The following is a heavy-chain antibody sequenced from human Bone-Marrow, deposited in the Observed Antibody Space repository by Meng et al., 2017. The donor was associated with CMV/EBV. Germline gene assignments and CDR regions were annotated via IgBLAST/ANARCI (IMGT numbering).Heavy chain of an antibody. V-gene: IGHV3-23*03. Sequence: LSLTCAASGFTFSSYAMSWVRQAPGKGLEWVSVIYSGGSSTYYADSVKGRFTISRDNSKNTLYLQMNSLRAEDTAVYYCAKESFLRFWVTGMSYGMDVWGQGTTVTVSS. CDR2: IYSGGSST. D-gene: IGHD3-3*01. CDR1: GFTFSSYA. J-gene: IGHJ6*02. CDR3: AKESFLRFWVTGMSYGMDV.